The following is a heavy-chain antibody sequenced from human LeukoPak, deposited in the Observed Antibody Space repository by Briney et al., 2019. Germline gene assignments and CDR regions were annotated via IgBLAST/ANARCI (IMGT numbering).Heavy chain of an antibody. D-gene: IGHD6-13*01. CDR1: GFTFSSYS. V-gene: IGHV3-21*04. Sequence: GGSLRLSCAASGFTFSSYSMNWVRQAPGKGLEWVSSISSSSSYIYYADSVKGRFTISRDNSKNTLYLQMNSLRAEDTAVYYCARGGIAAAGTFDYWGQGTLVTVSS. CDR2: ISSSSSYI. J-gene: IGHJ4*02. CDR3: ARGGIAAAGTFDY.